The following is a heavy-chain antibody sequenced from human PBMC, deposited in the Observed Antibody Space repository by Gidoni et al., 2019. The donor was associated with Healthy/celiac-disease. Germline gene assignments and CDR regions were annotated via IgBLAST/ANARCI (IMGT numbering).Heavy chain of an antibody. Sequence: QVTLRESGPARVKPTQTLTLTCTFSGFSLSTSGMCVSWIRQPPGKALEWLARIDWDDDKYYSTSLKTRLTISKDTSKNQVVLTMTNMDPVDTATYYCARSRITDRPYYYGMDVWGQGTTVTVSS. D-gene: IGHD3-10*01. J-gene: IGHJ6*02. CDR3: ARSRITDRPYYYGMDV. V-gene: IGHV2-70*15. CDR1: GFSLSTSGMC. CDR2: IDWDDDK.